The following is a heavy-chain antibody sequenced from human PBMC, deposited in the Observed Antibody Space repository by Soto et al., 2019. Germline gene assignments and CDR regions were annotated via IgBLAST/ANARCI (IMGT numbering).Heavy chain of an antibody. Sequence: EVQLVESGGGLVQPGGSLRLSCAVSGFTFSSYWMSWVRQAPGKGLEWVANIKQDGSEKHYVDSLKGRFTISRDNAKNSLYLQMNSLRAEDTAVYYCARDSGMGWVGAGFDYWGQGTVVTVSS. CDR2: IKQDGSEK. CDR1: GFTFSSYW. J-gene: IGHJ4*02. CDR3: ARDSGMGWVGAGFDY. D-gene: IGHD3-10*01. V-gene: IGHV3-7*01.